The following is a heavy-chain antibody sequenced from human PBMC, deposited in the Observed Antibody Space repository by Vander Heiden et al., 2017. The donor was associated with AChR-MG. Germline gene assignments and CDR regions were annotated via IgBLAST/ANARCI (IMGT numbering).Heavy chain of an antibody. V-gene: IGHV3-9*01. CDR2: ITWNSGRI. CDR3: AKEGAGGYDLRGPFDY. D-gene: IGHD5-12*01. CDR1: GFTFAAYA. J-gene: IGHJ4*02. Sequence: EVQLVESGGGLVQPGRSLRLSCAASGFTFAAYAMYWVRQGRGKGLEWVSGITWNSGRIAYAASGKGRFTISRDNAKNSLYLEMNSLRVDDTAFYDCAKEGAGGYDLRGPFDYWGQGTLVTVSS.